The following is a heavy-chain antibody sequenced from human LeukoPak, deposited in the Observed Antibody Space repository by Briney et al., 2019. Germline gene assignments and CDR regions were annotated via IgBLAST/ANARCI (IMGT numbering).Heavy chain of an antibody. V-gene: IGHV3-21*01. Sequence: GGSLRLSCAASGFIFSSYSMNWVRQAPGKGLEWVSSISSSSTYIYYADSVKGRFTISRDNAKNTLYLQMNSLRAEDTAVYYCASYYDFWSGYYDSGWYFDLWGRGTLVTVSS. CDR1: GFIFSSYS. J-gene: IGHJ2*01. CDR2: ISSSSTYI. D-gene: IGHD3-3*01. CDR3: ASYYDFWSGYYDSGWYFDL.